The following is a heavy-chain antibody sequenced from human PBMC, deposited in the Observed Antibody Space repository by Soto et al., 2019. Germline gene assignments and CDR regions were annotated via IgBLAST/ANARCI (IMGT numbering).Heavy chain of an antibody. J-gene: IGHJ3*02. V-gene: IGHV1-69*12. Sequence: QVHLVQSGAEVKKPGSSVKVSSKAPRGTFSIHAINWVRQAPGQGLEWMGRIIPIFSTTNYAQKFQGRVTMTADESTITAYLELSSLKQDDTAVYYYAREVAADGTLREDVFDIWGQGTLVTVSS. CDR3: AREVAADGTLREDVFDI. D-gene: IGHD6-13*01. CDR1: RGTFSIHA. CDR2: IIPIFSTT.